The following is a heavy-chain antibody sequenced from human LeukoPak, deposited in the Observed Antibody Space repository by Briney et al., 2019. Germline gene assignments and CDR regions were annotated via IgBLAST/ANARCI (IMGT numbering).Heavy chain of an antibody. CDR3: ARLYCSSTSCYYDY. D-gene: IGHD2-2*01. CDR2: IYTSGST. Sequence: PSETLSLTCTVSGGSISSYYWSWIRQPAGKGLEWIVRIYTSGSTNYNPSLKSRVTMSVDTSKNQFSLKLSSVTAADTAVYYCARLYCSSTSCYYDYWGQGTLVTVSS. CDR1: GGSISSYY. J-gene: IGHJ4*02. V-gene: IGHV4-4*07.